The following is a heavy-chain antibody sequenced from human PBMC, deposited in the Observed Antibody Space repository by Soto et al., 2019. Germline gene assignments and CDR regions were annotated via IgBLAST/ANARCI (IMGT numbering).Heavy chain of an antibody. CDR3: ARVGDGQCAEP. V-gene: IGHV4-59*01. D-gene: IGHD6-19*01. CDR2: IYYSGST. Sequence: SETLSLTCTVSGGSISSYYWSWIRQPPGKGLEWIGYIYYSGSTNCNPPLKSRVTTSIDTSKNQFSLRLSSVTAADTAVYYCARVGDGQCAEPWGQGTLVTVSS. J-gene: IGHJ5*02. CDR1: GGSISSYY.